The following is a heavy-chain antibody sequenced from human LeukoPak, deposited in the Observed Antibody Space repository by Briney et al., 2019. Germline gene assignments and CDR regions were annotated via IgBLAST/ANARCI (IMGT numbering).Heavy chain of an antibody. V-gene: IGHV3-7*01. D-gene: IGHD1-1*01. CDR2: IKQDGSER. J-gene: IGHJ4*02. CDR3: ARGGWSGYFIY. Sequence: TGGSLRLSCAASGFTFNNFYMSWVRQAPGKGLEWVANIKQDGSERSYVDSVRDRFTISRDNAKNSLYLQMNSLRAEDTAVYYCARGGWSGYFIYWGQGALVTVSS. CDR1: GFTFNNFY.